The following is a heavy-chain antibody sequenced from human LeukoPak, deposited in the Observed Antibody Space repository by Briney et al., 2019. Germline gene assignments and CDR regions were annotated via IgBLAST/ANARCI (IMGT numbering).Heavy chain of an antibody. Sequence: RTGGSLRLSCAASGFTFSDYYMSWIRQAPGKGLEWVSYISSSGSTIYYADSVKGRFTISRDNAKNSLYLQRNSLRAEDTAVYYCARDRSRSIRCMLSPWGQGTLVTVSS. CDR1: GFTFSDYY. J-gene: IGHJ5*02. CDR2: ISSSGSTI. CDR3: ARDRSRSIRCMLSP. V-gene: IGHV3-11*01. D-gene: IGHD2-8*01.